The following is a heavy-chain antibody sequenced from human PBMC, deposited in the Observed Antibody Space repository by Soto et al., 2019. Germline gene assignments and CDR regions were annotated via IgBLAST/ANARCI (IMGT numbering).Heavy chain of an antibody. J-gene: IGHJ6*03. CDR2: SIPILGIA. Sequence: QVQLVQSGAEVKKPGSSVKVSCKASGGTFSSYTVTWVRQAPGQGLEWMGRSIPILGIANYAQKFQGRVPITADKATSTAYMELSSLRSEDTAVYYCARSDDLQYFDLNDYYYYYMDVWGKGTTVTVSS. CDR3: ARSDDLQYFDLNDYYYYYMDV. CDR1: GGTFSSYT. V-gene: IGHV1-69*02. D-gene: IGHD3-9*01.